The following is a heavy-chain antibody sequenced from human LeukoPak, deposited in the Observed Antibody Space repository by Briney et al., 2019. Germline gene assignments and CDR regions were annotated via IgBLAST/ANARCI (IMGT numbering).Heavy chain of an antibody. CDR2: INPNSGGT. V-gene: IGHV1-2*04. CDR1: GYTFTGYY. J-gene: IGHJ4*02. D-gene: IGHD6-13*01. CDR3: AREPGFWRQQLDRFRFDY. Sequence: ASVKVSCKASGYTFTGYYMHWVRQAPGQGLEWMGWINPNSGGTNYAQKFQGWVTMTRDTSISTAYMELSRLRSDDTAVYYCAREPGFWRQQLDRFRFDYWGQGTLVTVSS.